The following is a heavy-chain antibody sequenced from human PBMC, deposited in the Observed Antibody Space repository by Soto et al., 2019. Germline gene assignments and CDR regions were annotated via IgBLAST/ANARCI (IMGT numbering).Heavy chain of an antibody. CDR1: GGSVSSGNYY. J-gene: IGHJ5*02. CDR2: IYYTGSS. D-gene: IGHD2-15*01. V-gene: IGHV4-61*01. Sequence: QVQLQESGPGLVKPSETLSLTCTVSGGSVSSGNYYWSWIRQPPGKGLEWIGFIYYTGSSSYNPSLKSRVNLSLDKSKNQFSRKLTSVTAADTAVYYCASAVYGSGGSCSFDPWGQGTLVTVSS. CDR3: ASAVYGSGGSCSFDP.